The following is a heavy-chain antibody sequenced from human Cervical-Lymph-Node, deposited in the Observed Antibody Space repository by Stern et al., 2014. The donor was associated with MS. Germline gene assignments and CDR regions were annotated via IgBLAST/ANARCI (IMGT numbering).Heavy chain of an antibody. J-gene: IGHJ4*02. V-gene: IGHV4-39*02. D-gene: IGHD3/OR15-3a*01. CDR2: IYYNGNS. CDR1: GGSISTVNFY. CDR3: ARRYGDLDYYFDV. Sequence: QLQLQESGPGLVKPSGTLSLTCAVSGGSISTVNFYWGWIRQAPGKGLEYIGSIYYNGNSYFNPSLKSRVAISVDPSRSHFSLKLTSLTAADTAVYYCARRYGDLDYYFDVWGQGTLVTVSS.